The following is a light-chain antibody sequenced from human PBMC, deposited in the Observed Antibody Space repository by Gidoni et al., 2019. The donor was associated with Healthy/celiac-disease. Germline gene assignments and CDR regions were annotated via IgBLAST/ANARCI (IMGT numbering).Light chain of an antibody. CDR2: DAS. J-gene: IGKJ2*01. Sequence: EIVFTQSPATLSLSPGERATLSCRASQSVSSYLAWYQQKPGQAPRLLIYDASNRATGIPARCSGSGSGTDFTLTISSIEPEDFAVYYCQQRSNWPGYTFGQGTKLEIK. CDR3: QQRSNWPGYT. V-gene: IGKV3-11*01. CDR1: QSVSSY.